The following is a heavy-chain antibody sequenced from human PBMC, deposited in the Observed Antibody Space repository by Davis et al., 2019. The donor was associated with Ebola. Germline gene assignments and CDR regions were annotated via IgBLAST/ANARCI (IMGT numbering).Heavy chain of an antibody. V-gene: IGHV3-21*01. Sequence: GESLKISCAASGFIFSTYSMNWVRQAPGKGLEWVSSISSRSYYIYYSDSLKGRFTISRDNARNSLYLQMNSLRDEDTAVYYCAREGWKYYYDSSGYHTYYGMDVWGKGTTVTVSS. CDR3: AREGWKYYYDSSGYHTYYGMDV. J-gene: IGHJ6*04. CDR1: GFIFSTYS. D-gene: IGHD3-22*01. CDR2: ISSRSYYI.